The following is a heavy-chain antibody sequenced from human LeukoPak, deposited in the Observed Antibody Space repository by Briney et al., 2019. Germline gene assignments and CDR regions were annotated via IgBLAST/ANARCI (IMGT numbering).Heavy chain of an antibody. CDR2: ISYDGSTK. CDR1: GFTFTNYP. CDR3: AKDAFGTVTTDFDY. D-gene: IGHD4-11*01. Sequence: AGGSLRLSCAASGFTFTNYPIHWVRQAPGKGLEWVTVISYDGSTKYYADSVKGRFSISRDNSKNTQHLQMNNLRAEDTAVYYCAKDAFGTVTTDFDYWGQGTLVTVSS. V-gene: IGHV3-30*04. J-gene: IGHJ4*02.